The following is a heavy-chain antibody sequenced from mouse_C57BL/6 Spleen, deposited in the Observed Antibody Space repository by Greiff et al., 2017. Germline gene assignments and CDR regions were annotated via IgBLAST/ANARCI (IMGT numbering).Heavy chain of an antibody. CDR3: ARSPYYYGSSYWYFDV. J-gene: IGHJ1*03. CDR1: GYTFTSYW. D-gene: IGHD1-1*01. V-gene: IGHV1-53*01. CDR2: INPSNGGT. Sequence: QVQLQQPGTELVKPGASVKLSCKASGYTFTSYWMHWVKQRPGQGLEWIGNINPSNGGTNYNEKVKSKATLTVDKSSSTAYMQLSSLTSEDSAVYYCARSPYYYGSSYWYFDVWGTGTTVTVSS.